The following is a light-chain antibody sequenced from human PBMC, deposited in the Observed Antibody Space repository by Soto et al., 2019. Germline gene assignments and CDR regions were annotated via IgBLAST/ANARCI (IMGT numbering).Light chain of an antibody. J-gene: IGLJ3*02. CDR3: QSYDSSLSGWV. V-gene: IGLV1-40*01. Sequence: VLTQPPSVSGAPGQRVTISCTGSSSNIGAGYDVHWYQQLPGTAPKLLIYGNSNRPSGVPDRFSGSKSGTSASLAITGLQAEDEADYYSQSYDSSLSGWVFGGGTKVTVL. CDR1: SSNIGAGYD. CDR2: GNS.